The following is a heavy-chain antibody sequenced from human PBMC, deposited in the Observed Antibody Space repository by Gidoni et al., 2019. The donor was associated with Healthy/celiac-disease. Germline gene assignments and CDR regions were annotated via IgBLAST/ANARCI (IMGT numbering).Heavy chain of an antibody. CDR2: ISGSGGST. D-gene: IGHD3-10*01. CDR1: GFTFSSYA. CDR3: AKGWHGTGYYGMDV. Sequence: EVQLLESGGGSVQPGGSLRLSCAASGFTFSSYAMSWVRQAPGKGLEWVSAISGSGGSTYYADSVKGRFTISRDNSKNTLYLQMNSLRAEDTAVYYCAKGWHGTGYYGMDVWGQGTTVTVSS. V-gene: IGHV3-23*01. J-gene: IGHJ6*02.